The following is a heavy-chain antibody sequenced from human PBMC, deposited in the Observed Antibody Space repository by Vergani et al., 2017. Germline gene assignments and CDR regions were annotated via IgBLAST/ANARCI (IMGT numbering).Heavy chain of an antibody. CDR3: ARHTTYTDS. CDR1: EYSFGNYW. J-gene: IGHJ4*02. D-gene: IGHD1-1*01. Sequence: EVELVQSGPEMRKPGESLKIPCKGSEYSFGNYWIGWVRQMPGKGLEWMGIIHPADSDTRYSPSFQGQVTISADKSISTAFLQWDSLKASDTALYYCARHTTYTDSWGQGTLVTVSS. V-gene: IGHV5-51*01. CDR2: IHPADSDT.